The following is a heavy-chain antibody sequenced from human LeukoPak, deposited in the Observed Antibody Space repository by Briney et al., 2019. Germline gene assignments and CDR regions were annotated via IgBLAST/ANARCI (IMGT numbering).Heavy chain of an antibody. CDR2: VYYSGST. CDR3: ARGPGSGTYWAFDY. D-gene: IGHD1-26*01. CDR1: GGSISSYY. J-gene: IGHJ4*02. Sequence: SETLSLTCTVSGGSISSYYWSWIRQPPRKGLEWIGYVYYSGSTSYNPSLKSRVTISVDTSKNQFSLKLSSVTAADAAVYYCARGPGSGTYWAFDYWGQGTLVTVSS. V-gene: IGHV4-59*01.